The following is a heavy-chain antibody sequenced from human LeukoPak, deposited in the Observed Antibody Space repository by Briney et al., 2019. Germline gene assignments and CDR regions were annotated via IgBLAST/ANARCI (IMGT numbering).Heavy chain of an antibody. Sequence: GGSLRLSCAASGFTFRSYGMHGVRQAPGKGLEWVAFIRSDGSDKYYVDSVTGRFTISRDNSKNTLYLQMNGLRPEDTAVYYCAQDLIYWGQGTLVTISS. CDR1: GFTFRSYG. CDR3: AQDLIY. CDR2: IRSDGSDK. J-gene: IGHJ4*02. V-gene: IGHV3-30*02.